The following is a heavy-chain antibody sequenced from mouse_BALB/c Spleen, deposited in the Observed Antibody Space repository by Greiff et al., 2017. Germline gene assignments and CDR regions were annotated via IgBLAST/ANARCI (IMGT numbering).Heavy chain of an antibody. J-gene: IGHJ3*01. CDR3: AREDYYGYGFAY. D-gene: IGHD1-2*01. V-gene: IGHV5-6-3*01. Sequence: EVKLMESGGGLVQPGGSLKLSCAASGFTFSSYGMSWVRQTPDKRLELVATINSNGGSTYYPDSVKGRFTISRDNAKNTLYLQMSSLKSEDTAMYYCAREDYYGYGFAYWGQGTLVTVSA. CDR1: GFTFSSYG. CDR2: INSNGGST.